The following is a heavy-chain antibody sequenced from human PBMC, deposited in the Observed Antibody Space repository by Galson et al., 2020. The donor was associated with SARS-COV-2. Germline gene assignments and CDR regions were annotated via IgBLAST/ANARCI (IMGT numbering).Heavy chain of an antibody. CDR2: ISSSSSYI. CDR3: ARTAGYSSSWNGVHYGMDV. J-gene: IGHJ6*02. CDR1: GFTFSSYS. V-gene: IGHV3-21*01. D-gene: IGHD6-13*01. Sequence: KIGESLKISCAASGFTFSSYSMNWVRQAPGKGLEWVSSISSSSSYIYYADSVKGRFTISRDNAKNSLYLQMNSLRAEDMAVYYCARTAGYSSSWNGVHYGMDVWGQGTTVTVSS.